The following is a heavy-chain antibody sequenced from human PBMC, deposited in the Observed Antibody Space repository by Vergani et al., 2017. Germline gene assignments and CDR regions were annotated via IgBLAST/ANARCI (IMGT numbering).Heavy chain of an antibody. CDR2: IWYDGSNK. CDR1: GFTFSSYG. CDR3: ASDSSFVVVTATPDY. D-gene: IGHD2-21*02. V-gene: IGHV3-33*01. Sequence: QVQLVESGGGVVQPGRSLRLSCAASGFTFSSYGMHWVRQAPGKGLEWVAVIWYDGSNKYYADSVKGRFTISRDNSKNTLYLQMNSLRAEDTAVYYCASDSSFVVVTATPDYWGQGTLVTVSS. J-gene: IGHJ4*02.